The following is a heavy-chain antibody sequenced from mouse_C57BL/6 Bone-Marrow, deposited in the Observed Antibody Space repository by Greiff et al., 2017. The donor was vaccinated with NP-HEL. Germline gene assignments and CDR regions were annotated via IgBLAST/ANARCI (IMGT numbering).Heavy chain of an antibody. Sequence: QVQLQQPGAELVMPGASVKLSCKASGYTFTSYWMHWVKQRPGPGLEWIGEIDPSDSYTNYNQKFKGKSTLTVDKSSSTAYMQLSSLTSEDSAVYYCARDSSGYVPFDYWGQGTTLTVSS. CDR1: GYTFTSYW. V-gene: IGHV1-69*01. CDR3: ARDSSGYVPFDY. CDR2: IDPSDSYT. D-gene: IGHD3-2*02. J-gene: IGHJ2*01.